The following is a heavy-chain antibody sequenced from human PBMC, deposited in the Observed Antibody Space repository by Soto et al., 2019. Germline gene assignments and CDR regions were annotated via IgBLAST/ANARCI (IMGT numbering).Heavy chain of an antibody. CDR2: IIPILGIA. V-gene: IGHV1-69*02. CDR3: AKAETMYSSSWYLTDY. Sequence: SVKVSCKASGGTFSSYTISWVRQAPGQGLEWMGRIIPILGIANYAQKFQGRVTITADKSTSTAYMELSSLRSEDTAVYYCAKAETMYSSSWYLTDYWGQGTLVTVSS. D-gene: IGHD6-13*01. CDR1: GGTFSSYT. J-gene: IGHJ4*02.